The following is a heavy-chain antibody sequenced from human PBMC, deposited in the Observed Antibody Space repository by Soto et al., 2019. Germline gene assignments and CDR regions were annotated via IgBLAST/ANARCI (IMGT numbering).Heavy chain of an antibody. J-gene: IGHJ4*02. V-gene: IGHV5-10-1*01. CDR1: GYSFTTFW. D-gene: IGHD1-20*01. CDR2: IDPSDSWT. CDR3: ARSYKSTAADLDY. Sequence: EVQLEQSGAEVKKPGESLRIACQGSGYSFTTFWISWVRQLPGKGLEWMGMIDPSDSWTNYSPSFQGHVTISADRSINTAYLQWSSLEASDTAMYYCARSYKSTAADLDYWGQGTLVTVSS.